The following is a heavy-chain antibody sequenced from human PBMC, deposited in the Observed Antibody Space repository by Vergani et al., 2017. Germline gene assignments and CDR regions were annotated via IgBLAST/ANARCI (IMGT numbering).Heavy chain of an antibody. CDR1: GYTFTSYG. CDR2: FDPEDGET. D-gene: IGHD6-13*01. V-gene: IGHV1-24*01. Sequence: QVQLVQSGAEVKKPGASVKVSCKASGYTFTSYGISWVRQAPGKGLEWMGGFDPEDGETIYAQKFQGRVTMTEDTSTDTAYMELSSLRSEDTAVYYCATVLSSTNWFDPWGQGTLVTVSS. CDR3: ATVLSSTNWFDP. J-gene: IGHJ5*02.